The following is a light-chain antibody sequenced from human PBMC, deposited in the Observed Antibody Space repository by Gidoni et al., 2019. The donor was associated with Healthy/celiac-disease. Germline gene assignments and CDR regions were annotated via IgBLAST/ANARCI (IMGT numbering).Light chain of an antibody. Sequence: DIVMTQSPDSLAVSLGERATINCKSSQSVLYSSNNNNYSAWYQQKPGQPPKLLIYWASTRESGVPDRFSGSGSGTDFTLTISSLQAEDVAVYYCQQYYSTLALTFGGGTKVEIK. CDR3: QQYYSTLALT. J-gene: IGKJ4*01. V-gene: IGKV4-1*01. CDR2: WAS. CDR1: QSVLYSSNNNNY.